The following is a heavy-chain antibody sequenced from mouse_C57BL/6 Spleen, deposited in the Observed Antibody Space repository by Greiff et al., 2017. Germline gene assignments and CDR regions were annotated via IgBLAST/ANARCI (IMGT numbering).Heavy chain of an antibody. D-gene: IGHD4-1*01. V-gene: IGHV1-74*01. CDR3: AISGTRAWFAY. Sequence: VQLQQPGAELVKPGASVKVSCKASGYTFTSYWMHWVKQRPGQGLEWIGRIHPSDSDTNYNQKFKGKATLTVDKSSSTADMQLSSLTSEDSAVYYCAISGTRAWFAYWGQGTLVTVSA. CDR1: GYTFTSYW. CDR2: IHPSDSDT. J-gene: IGHJ3*01.